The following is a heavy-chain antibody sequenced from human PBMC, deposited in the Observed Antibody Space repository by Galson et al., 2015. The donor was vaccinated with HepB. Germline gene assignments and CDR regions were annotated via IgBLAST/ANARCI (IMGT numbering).Heavy chain of an antibody. J-gene: IGHJ3*01. V-gene: IGHV1-3*01. Sequence: SVKVSCKASGFPLTSYSVHWVRQAPGQRLEWMAWINAASGNTKYSQKFQGRVTITRDTSASTAYMELRSLRSEDTAVYYCARAYYYDSSGPYHDAFDVWGQGTMVAVSS. D-gene: IGHD3-22*01. CDR1: GFPLTSYS. CDR3: ARAYYYDSSGPYHDAFDV. CDR2: INAASGNT.